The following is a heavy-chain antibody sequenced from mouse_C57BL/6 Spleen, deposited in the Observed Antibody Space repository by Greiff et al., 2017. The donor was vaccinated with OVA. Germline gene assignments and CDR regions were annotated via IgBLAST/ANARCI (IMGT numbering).Heavy chain of an antibody. Sequence: QVQLKESGAELVRPGASVTLSCKASGYTFTDYEMHWVKQTPVHGLEWIGAIDPETGGTAYNQKFKGKAILTADKSSSTAYMELRSLTSEDSAVYYCTKGVVATEDYAMDYWGQGTSVTVSS. CDR1: GYTFTDYE. CDR2: IDPETGGT. V-gene: IGHV1-15*01. CDR3: TKGVVATEDYAMDY. J-gene: IGHJ4*01. D-gene: IGHD1-1*01.